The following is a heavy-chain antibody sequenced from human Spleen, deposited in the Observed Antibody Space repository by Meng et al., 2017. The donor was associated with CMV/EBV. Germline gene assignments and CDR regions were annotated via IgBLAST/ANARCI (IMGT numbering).Heavy chain of an antibody. CDR3: ARDKRTAAMDV. V-gene: IGHV3-48*03. J-gene: IGHJ6*02. CDR1: GFTFSSYE. CDR2: ISSSGSTI. Sequence: GGSLRLSCAASGFTFSSYEMNWARQAPGKGLEWVSYISSSGSTIYYADSVKGRFTISRDNAENSLFLQMNSLRAEDTAVYYCARDKRTAAMDVWGQGTTVTVSS.